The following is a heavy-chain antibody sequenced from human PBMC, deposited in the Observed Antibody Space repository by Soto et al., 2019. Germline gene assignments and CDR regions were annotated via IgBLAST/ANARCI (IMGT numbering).Heavy chain of an antibody. CDR3: ARDRYSTSDYYYYGMDV. Sequence: SENLSVTSAVSGGSISSGGSSWRWIRQPPGKGLEWIGYIYHSGSTYYNPSLKSRVTISVDKSNNQFSLKLSSVTAADTAVYYCARDRYSTSDYYYYGMDVWGQGTTVTVSS. CDR2: IYHSGST. J-gene: IGHJ6*02. D-gene: IGHD6-6*01. V-gene: IGHV4-30-2*05. CDR1: GGSISSGGSS.